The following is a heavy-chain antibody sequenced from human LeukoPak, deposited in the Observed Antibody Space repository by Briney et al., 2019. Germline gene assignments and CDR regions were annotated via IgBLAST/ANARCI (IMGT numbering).Heavy chain of an antibody. Sequence: SQTLSLACTVSGGSISSGGYYWSWIRQHPGKGLEWIGYIYYSGSTYYNPSLKSRVTISVDTSKNQFSLKLSSVTAADTAVYYCARDGGSDSYGSYYFDYWGQGTLVTVSS. D-gene: IGHD5-18*01. V-gene: IGHV4-31*03. CDR3: ARDGGSDSYGSYYFDY. CDR2: IYYSGST. CDR1: GGSISSGGYY. J-gene: IGHJ4*02.